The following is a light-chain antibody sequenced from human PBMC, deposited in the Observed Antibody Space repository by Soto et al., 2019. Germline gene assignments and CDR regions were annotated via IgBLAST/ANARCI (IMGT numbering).Light chain of an antibody. CDR1: QAISNY. J-gene: IGKJ2*03. CDR3: QQRTNWPPFS. V-gene: IGKV3-11*01. Sequence: EIVLTQSPATLSLSPGERATLSCRASQAISNYLAWFQQKPGQAPRLLIYEASTRAAGIPARFSGSGSGTDFTLTISSLEPEDFAVYYCQQRTNWPPFSFGQGTKLEIK. CDR2: EAS.